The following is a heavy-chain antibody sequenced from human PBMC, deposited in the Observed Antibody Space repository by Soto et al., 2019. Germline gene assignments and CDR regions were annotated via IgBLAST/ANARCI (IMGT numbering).Heavy chain of an antibody. V-gene: IGHV1-69*01. CDR1: GGTFRSYS. J-gene: IGHJ6*01. CDR3: ARPDEGGYYSNHHYYYALDV. D-gene: IGHD3-22*01. CDR2: IIPIFDIT. Sequence: QVQLVQSGAEVKKPGSSVKVSCKASGGTFRSYSISWVRHAPGQGLEWMGGIIPIFDITNYAQKFQGRVTITADESTSTAYMELSSLGSDDTAVYYCARPDEGGYYSNHHYYYALDVWGQGTTVT.